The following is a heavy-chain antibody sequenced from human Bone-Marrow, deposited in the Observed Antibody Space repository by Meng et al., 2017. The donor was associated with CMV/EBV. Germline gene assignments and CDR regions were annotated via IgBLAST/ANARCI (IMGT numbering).Heavy chain of an antibody. CDR2: ISAYNGNT. V-gene: IGHV1-18*01. J-gene: IGHJ3*02. CDR3: AREVGHKSNWRRLGDAFDI. CDR1: GYTFTSYG. Sequence: ASVKVSCKASGYTFTSYGISWVRQAPGQGLEWMGWISAYNGNTNYAQKLQGRVTMTTDTSTSTAYMELRSLRSDDTAVYYCAREVGHKSNWRRLGDAFDIWGRGTMATVPS. D-gene: IGHD1-20*01.